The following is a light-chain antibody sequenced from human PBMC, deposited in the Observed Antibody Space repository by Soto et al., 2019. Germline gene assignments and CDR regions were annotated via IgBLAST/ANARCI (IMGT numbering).Light chain of an antibody. CDR2: AAS. CDR1: QSISSY. CDR3: QQSYSTLRTWT. Sequence: IQMTQSPSSLSASVGDRVTITCRARQSISSYLNWYQQKPGKAPKLLIYAASSLQSGVPSRFSGSGSGTDFTLTISSLQPEDFATYYCQQSYSTLRTWTFGQGTKVDIK. J-gene: IGKJ1*01. V-gene: IGKV1-39*01.